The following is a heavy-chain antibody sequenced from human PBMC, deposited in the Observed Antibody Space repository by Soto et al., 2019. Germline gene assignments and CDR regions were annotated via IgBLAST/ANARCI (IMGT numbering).Heavy chain of an antibody. CDR1: GGTFSSYA. V-gene: IGHV1-69*06. D-gene: IGHD4-17*01. CDR2: IIPIFGTA. Sequence: QVQLVQSGAEVKKPGSSVKFSCKASGGTFSSYAIRWVRQAPGQGLEWMGGIIPIFGTANYAQKFQGRVTITEDKSTSTAYMGLSSMRTEYTAVYYCASCLRFDADAFDIWGQGTMVTVSS. J-gene: IGHJ3*02. CDR3: ASCLRFDADAFDI.